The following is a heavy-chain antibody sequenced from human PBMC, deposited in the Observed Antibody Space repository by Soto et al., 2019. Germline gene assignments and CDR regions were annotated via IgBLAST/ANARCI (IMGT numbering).Heavy chain of an antibody. CDR2: IYYSGST. Sequence: TLSLTCTVSGGSISSGGYYWSWIRQHPGKGLEWIGYIYYSGSTYYNPSLKSRVTISVDTSKNQFSLKLSSVTAADTAVYYCAAGRGLGVVTTPFDYWGQGTLVTVSS. D-gene: IGHD2-15*01. CDR1: GGSISSGGYY. CDR3: AAGRGLGVVTTPFDY. V-gene: IGHV4-31*03. J-gene: IGHJ4*02.